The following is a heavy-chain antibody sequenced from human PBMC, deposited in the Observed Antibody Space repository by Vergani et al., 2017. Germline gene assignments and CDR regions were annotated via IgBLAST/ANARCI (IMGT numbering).Heavy chain of an antibody. CDR3: ESGGHGSENGGALQL. V-gene: IGHV5-51*03. CDR2: INPIDSKI. D-gene: IGHD3-10*01. Sequence: EVMLVQSGAEVKKPGESLKISCKYSESSFISNEIAWVRQMSGKGLQWMGNINPIDSKIAYSPSFQGQAIMSLDKSITTAYLQWRSLKASDTATYFCESGGHGSENGGALQLWGQGTNITVSS. J-gene: IGHJ3*01. CDR1: ESSFISNE.